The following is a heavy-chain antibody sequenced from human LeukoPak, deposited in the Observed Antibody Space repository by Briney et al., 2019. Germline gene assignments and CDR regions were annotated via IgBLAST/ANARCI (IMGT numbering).Heavy chain of an antibody. CDR3: ARKWADSSGYGVWFDP. CDR1: GYTFTSYG. D-gene: IGHD3-22*01. V-gene: IGHV1-18*01. Sequence: ASVKVSCKASGYTFTSYGISWVRQAPGQGLEWMGWISAYNGNTNYAQKLQGRVTMTTDTSTSTAYMELRSLRSDDTAVYYCARKWADSSGYGVWFDPWGQGTLVTVSS. CDR2: ISAYNGNT. J-gene: IGHJ5*02.